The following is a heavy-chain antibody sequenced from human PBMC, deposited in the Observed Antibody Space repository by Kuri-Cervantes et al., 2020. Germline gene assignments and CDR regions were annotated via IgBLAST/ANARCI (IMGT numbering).Heavy chain of an antibody. D-gene: IGHD3-9*01. CDR2: ISSSSSTI. CDR3: VREGLDILTGHYYYGMDV. CDR1: GFTFSDYY. Sequence: GGSLRLSCAASGFTFSDYYMSWIRQAPGKGLEWVSYISSSSSTIYYADSVKGRFTISRDNAKNSLYLQMNSLRDEDTAVYYCVREGLDILTGHYYYGMDVWGQGTTVTVSS. J-gene: IGHJ6*02. V-gene: IGHV3-11*04.